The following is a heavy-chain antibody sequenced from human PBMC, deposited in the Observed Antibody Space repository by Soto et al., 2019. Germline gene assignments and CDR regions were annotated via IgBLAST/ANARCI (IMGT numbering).Heavy chain of an antibody. CDR1: GFTFSSYA. Sequence: PGGSLILSCAASGFTFSSYAMHWVRQAPGKGLEWVAVISYDGSNKYYADSVKGRFTISRDNSKNTLYLQMNSLRAEDTAVYYCARGGHDYYDSSGYYYIDYWGQGTLVTVSS. J-gene: IGHJ4*02. CDR2: ISYDGSNK. CDR3: ARGGHDYYDSSGYYYIDY. V-gene: IGHV3-30-3*01. D-gene: IGHD3-22*01.